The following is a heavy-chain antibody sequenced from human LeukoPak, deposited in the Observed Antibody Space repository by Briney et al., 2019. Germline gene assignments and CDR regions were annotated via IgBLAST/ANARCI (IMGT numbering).Heavy chain of an antibody. V-gene: IGHV1-69*05. CDR3: ATNPMTGYHLGDYYYFYMAV. J-gene: IGHJ6*03. CDR1: GVTFSSSA. Sequence: SVKVSCKASGVTFSSSAISWVRQAPGQGLEWIGGILPVFGTVNSAQKLQGRVTITKDDSTTTAYMELSSLRSEYTAVYYCATNPMTGYHLGDYYYFYMAVWGKGTTVTVS. CDR2: ILPVFGTV. D-gene: IGHD1-20*01.